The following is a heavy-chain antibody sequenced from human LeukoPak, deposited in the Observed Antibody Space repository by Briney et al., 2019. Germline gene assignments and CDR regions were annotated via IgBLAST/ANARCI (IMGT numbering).Heavy chain of an antibody. Sequence: ASVKVSCKASGYTFTGYYMHWVRQAPGQGLEWMGWINPNSGGTNYAQKFQGRVTMTRDTSISTAYMELSRLRSDDTAVYYCARGARPYSGSYYSDYWGQGTLVTVSS. D-gene: IGHD1-26*01. CDR2: INPNSGGT. CDR3: ARGARPYSGSYYSDY. CDR1: GYTFTGYY. V-gene: IGHV1-2*02. J-gene: IGHJ4*02.